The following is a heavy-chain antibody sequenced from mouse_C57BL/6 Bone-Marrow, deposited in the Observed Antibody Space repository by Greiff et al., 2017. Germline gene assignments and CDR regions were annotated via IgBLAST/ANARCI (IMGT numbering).Heavy chain of an antibody. J-gene: IGHJ3*01. CDR1: GFTFSNYW. V-gene: IGHV6-3*01. CDR3: TDRGPFAY. Sequence: EVKLMESGGGLVQPGGSMKLSCVASGFTFSNYWMNWVRQSPEKGLEWVAQIRLKSDNYATPYAESVKGRFTISRDDSKSSVYLQMNNLRAEDTGIYYCTDRGPFAYWGQGTLVTVSA. CDR2: IRLKSDNYAT.